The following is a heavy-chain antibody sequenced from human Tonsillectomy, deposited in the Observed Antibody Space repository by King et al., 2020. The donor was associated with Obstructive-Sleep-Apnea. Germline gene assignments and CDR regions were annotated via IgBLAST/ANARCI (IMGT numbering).Heavy chain of an antibody. D-gene: IGHD1-26*01. CDR2: INHSGST. V-gene: IGHV4-34*01. J-gene: IGHJ4*02. CDR1: GGSFSSYY. Sequence: VQLQQWGAGLLKPSETLSLTCAVYGGSFSSYYWNWIRQPPGKGLEWIGEINHSGSTNYNPSLKSRVTISVDTSKNQFSLKLSSVTAADTAVYYCAMSQWELLFDYWGQGTLVTVSS. CDR3: AMSQWELLFDY.